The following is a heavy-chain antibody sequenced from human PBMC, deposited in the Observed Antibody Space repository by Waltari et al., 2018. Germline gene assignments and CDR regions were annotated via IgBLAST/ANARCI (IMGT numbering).Heavy chain of an antibody. CDR1: GGSISSSSYY. Sequence: QLQLQESGPGLVKPSETLSLTCTVSGGSISSSSYYWGWIRQPPGKGLEWMGGILYSGRTYYSPSLMSRVTISVDTSKNQFSRKLSSVTAADTCVYYCARSGGIARNWFDPWGQGTLVTVSS. J-gene: IGHJ5*02. V-gene: IGHV4-39*01. CDR3: ARSGGIARNWFDP. D-gene: IGHD1-26*01. CDR2: ILYSGRT.